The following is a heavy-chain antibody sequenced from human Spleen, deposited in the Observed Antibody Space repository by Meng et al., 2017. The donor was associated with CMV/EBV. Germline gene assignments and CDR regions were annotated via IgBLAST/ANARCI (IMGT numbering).Heavy chain of an antibody. V-gene: IGHV1-46*01. CDR3: AAYSNYWY. CDR1: GYTFTNYA. Sequence: ASVKVSCKASGYTFTNYAFSWVRQAPGQGFEYMGIINPRGGTTHYAQKFQGRVTMTIDTSTSTVYMELSSLRSEDTAMYYCAAYSNYWYWGQGTLVTVSS. CDR2: INPRGGTT. J-gene: IGHJ4*02. D-gene: IGHD4-11*01.